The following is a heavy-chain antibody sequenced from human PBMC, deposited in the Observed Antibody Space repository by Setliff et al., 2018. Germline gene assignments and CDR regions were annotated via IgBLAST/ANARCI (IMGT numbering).Heavy chain of an antibody. CDR3: ATRKSSGRLYYMDV. CDR2: INHSGST. Sequence: SETLSLTCAASGGTFTYYYWTWIRQSPGKGLEWIGEINHSGSTNYNPSLKSRVTISGDTSKNQVSLRLSSVTAADTAVYYCATRKSSGRLYYMDVWGKGTTVTVSS. V-gene: IGHV4-34*08. CDR1: GGTFTYYY. D-gene: IGHD1-26*01. J-gene: IGHJ6*03.